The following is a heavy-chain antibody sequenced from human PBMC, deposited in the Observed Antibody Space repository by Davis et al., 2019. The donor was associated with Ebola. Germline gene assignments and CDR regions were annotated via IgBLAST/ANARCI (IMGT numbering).Heavy chain of an antibody. Sequence: SETLSLTCTVSGGSISSGGYYWSWIRQHPGKGLEWIGSIYYDGTTYYNPSLKSRVTISVDTSKIQVSLNLSSVTAADTAVYYCARQRDPKTYWFFDLWGRGTLVTVSS. D-gene: IGHD2-21*02. J-gene: IGHJ2*01. CDR1: GGSISSGGYY. V-gene: IGHV4-39*01. CDR3: ARQRDPKTYWFFDL. CDR2: IYYDGTT.